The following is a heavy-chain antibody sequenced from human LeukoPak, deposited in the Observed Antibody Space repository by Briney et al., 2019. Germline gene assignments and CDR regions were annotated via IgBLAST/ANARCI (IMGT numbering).Heavy chain of an antibody. D-gene: IGHD3-22*01. CDR3: ARHVVAVGFDY. CDR1: GFTFSSYS. J-gene: IGHJ4*02. CDR2: IRYVGSDR. Sequence: GGSLRLSCAASGFTFSSYSMNWVRQAPDTGLEWVAFIRYVGSDRYYADSVKGRFTISRDNAKNSLYLQMNSLRAEDTAVYYCARHVVAVGFDYWGQGTLVTVSS. V-gene: IGHV3-33*08.